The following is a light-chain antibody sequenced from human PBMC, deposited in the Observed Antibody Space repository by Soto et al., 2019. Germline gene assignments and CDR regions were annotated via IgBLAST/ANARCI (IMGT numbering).Light chain of an antibody. CDR2: GAS. J-gene: IGKJ4*01. CDR3: QQYGSSPQIT. V-gene: IGKV3-20*01. CDR1: QSVSSSF. Sequence: FVFTPSPGNLSLSPGARATLSSRAIQSVSSSFLTWYQQKPGQAPRLLIYGASSRATGIPDRFSGSGSGTDFTLTISRLEPEDFAVYYCQQYGSSPQITFGGVT.